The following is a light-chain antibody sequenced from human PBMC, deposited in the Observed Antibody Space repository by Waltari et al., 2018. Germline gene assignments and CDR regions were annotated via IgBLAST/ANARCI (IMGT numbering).Light chain of an antibody. CDR1: NIGSKS. CDR2: DDS. J-gene: IGLJ2*01. V-gene: IGLV3-21*03. CDR3: QVWDSSSDHVV. Sequence: SYVLTQPPSVPVAPGKTARITCGGNNIGSKSVNWFQQKPGQAPVLVVYDDSDRPSGIPERFSGSNAGNTATLTISGVEAGDEADYYCQVWDSSSDHVVFGGGTKLSVL.